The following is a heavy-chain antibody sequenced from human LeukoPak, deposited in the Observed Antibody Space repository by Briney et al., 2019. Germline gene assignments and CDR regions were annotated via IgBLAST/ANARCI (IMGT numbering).Heavy chain of an antibody. CDR2: ISYDGSNK. J-gene: IGHJ3*02. D-gene: IGHD2-2*01. CDR3: ARDLEGYIVVVPAALFDAFDI. Sequence: GGSLRLSCAASGFTFSSYAMHWVRQAPGKGLEWVAVISYDGSNKYYADSVKGRFTISRDNSKNTLYLQMNSLRAEDTAVYYCARDLEGYIVVVPAALFDAFDIWGQGTMVTVSS. V-gene: IGHV3-30-3*01. CDR1: GFTFSSYA.